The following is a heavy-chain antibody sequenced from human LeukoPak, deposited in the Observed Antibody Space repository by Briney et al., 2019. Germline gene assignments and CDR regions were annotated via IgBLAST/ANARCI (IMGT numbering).Heavy chain of an antibody. V-gene: IGHV4-61*02. D-gene: IGHD5-18*01. J-gene: IGHJ3*02. CDR1: GDSISSGDYS. Sequence: SQAMSLTCTVSGDSISSGDYSWSWIRQPAGKGLEWVGRIYSSGTTNYNPSLKSRLSMSVDKSRNQFSLKLNSVTAEDTAVYYCAREPYGGRAMVGGGFDISGQGAIVTDSS. CDR3: AREPYGGRAMVGGGFDI. CDR2: IYSSGTT.